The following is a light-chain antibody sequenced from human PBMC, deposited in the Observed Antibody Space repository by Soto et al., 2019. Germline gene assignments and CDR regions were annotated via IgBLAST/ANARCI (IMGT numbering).Light chain of an antibody. CDR1: RSIATY. Sequence: DIQMTQSPSSVSASVGDRVTITCRASRSIATYLNWYQQSPGKAPKVLIYAASTLPSGVPSRFSDSGGGTEFTLTITSLQPEVSATYYCQQSYSVQLTFGPGTKVEIK. CDR2: AAS. CDR3: QQSYSVQLT. V-gene: IGKV1-39*01. J-gene: IGKJ3*01.